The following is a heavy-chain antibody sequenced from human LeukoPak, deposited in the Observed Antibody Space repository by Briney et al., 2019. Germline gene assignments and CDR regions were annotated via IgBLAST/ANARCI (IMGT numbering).Heavy chain of an antibody. V-gene: IGHV4-59*01. Sequence: KPSETLSLTCAVSGGSISNDYWSWFRQPPGKGLEWIGYIHNSGRTNYNPSLKGRVTISADTSRSQFFLKLTSVTAADTATYYCTTGGGYLTDYWGQGTLVTVSS. D-gene: IGHD3-16*01. J-gene: IGHJ4*02. CDR1: GGSISNDY. CDR2: IHNSGRT. CDR3: TTGGGYLTDY.